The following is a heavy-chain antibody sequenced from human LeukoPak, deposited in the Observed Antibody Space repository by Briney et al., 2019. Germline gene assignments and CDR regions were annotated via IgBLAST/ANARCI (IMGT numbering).Heavy chain of an antibody. CDR3: ILTTVATSIEY. Sequence: HPGGSLRLSCAVSGLTVNNNYVNWVRQAPGKGLEWVSVIHNTDRIHYADSVNGRFTISSDTSKNTVYLQMNGLRAEDTAVYYCILTTVATSIEYWGPGTLVTVSP. J-gene: IGHJ4*02. CDR1: GLTVNNNY. CDR2: IHNTDRI. V-gene: IGHV3-53*01. D-gene: IGHD4-23*01.